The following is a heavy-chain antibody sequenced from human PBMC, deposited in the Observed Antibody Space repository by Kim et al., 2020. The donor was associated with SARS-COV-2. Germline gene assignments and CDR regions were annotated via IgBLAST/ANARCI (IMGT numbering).Heavy chain of an antibody. J-gene: IGHJ4*02. CDR2: INPNSGGT. V-gene: IGHV1-2*06. Sequence: ASVKVSCKASGYTFTGYYMHWVRQAPGQGLEWMGRINPNSGGTNYVQKFQGRVTMTRDTSISTAYMELSRLKSDDTAVYYCARRREYGDYSWGDYWGQGTLVTVSS. D-gene: IGHD4-17*01. CDR1: GYTFTGYY. CDR3: ARRREYGDYSWGDY.